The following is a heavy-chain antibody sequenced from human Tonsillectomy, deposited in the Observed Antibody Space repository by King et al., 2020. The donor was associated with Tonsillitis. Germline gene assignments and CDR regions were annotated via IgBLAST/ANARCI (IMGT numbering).Heavy chain of an antibody. CDR3: ASLDSGSYYFDY. CDR2: INHSGST. J-gene: IGHJ4*02. V-gene: IGHV4-34*01. CDR1: GGSFSGYY. D-gene: IGHD1-26*01. Sequence: HVQLQQWGAGLLKPSETLSLTCAVYGGSFSGYYWSWIRQPPGKGLEWIGEINHSGSTNYNPSLKSRVTISVDTSKNQFSLKLSSVTAADTAVYYCASLDSGSYYFDYWGQGTLVTVSS.